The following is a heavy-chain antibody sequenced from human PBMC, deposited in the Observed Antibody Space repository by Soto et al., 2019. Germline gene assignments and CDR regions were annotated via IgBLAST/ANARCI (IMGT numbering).Heavy chain of an antibody. J-gene: IGHJ4*02. CDR2: IYHSGST. Sequence: XTLSPPCAVSGGSFSSSNWWSWVLQPPVKWLEWIGEIYHSGSTNYKTYLKSRVNISVEKPKNKFSLKLSSVNAAGTAVYYCARVKAAAGTSQYYFDYWGQGTLVTVS. CDR3: ARVKAAAGTSQYYFDY. V-gene: IGHV4-4*02. CDR1: GGSFSSSNW. D-gene: IGHD6-13*01.